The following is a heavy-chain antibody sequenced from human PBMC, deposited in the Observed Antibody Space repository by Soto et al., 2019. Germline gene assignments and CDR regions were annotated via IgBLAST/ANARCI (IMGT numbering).Heavy chain of an antibody. CDR1: GFTVSSNY. CDR2: IQSGGPT. CDR3: ASDDVLCDGGRGLGASLDV. V-gene: IGHV3-66*01. Sequence: EVQLLESGGGFVQPGWSLRLSCAAYGFTVSSNYMSLVSQAPGKGLKSVSIIQSGGPTYYADSVKGRFTTSRDTSENPVDLQMDGLRAADTAAYYCASDDVLCDGGRGLGASLDVWGKGTTVTASS. D-gene: IGHD2-15*01. J-gene: IGHJ6*04.